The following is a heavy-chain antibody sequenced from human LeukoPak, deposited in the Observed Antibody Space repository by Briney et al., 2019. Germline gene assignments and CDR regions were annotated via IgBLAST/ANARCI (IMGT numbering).Heavy chain of an antibody. J-gene: IGHJ1*01. Sequence: GGSLRLSCAASGFTFSSYAMSWVRQAPGKGLEWVSAISGSGGSTYYADSVRGRFTISRDNSKNTLYLQMNSLRAEDTAVYYCAKSRGSGGYYPVGYFQHWGQGTLVTVSS. D-gene: IGHD3-10*01. V-gene: IGHV3-23*01. CDR2: ISGSGGST. CDR1: GFTFSSYA. CDR3: AKSRGSGGYYPVGYFQH.